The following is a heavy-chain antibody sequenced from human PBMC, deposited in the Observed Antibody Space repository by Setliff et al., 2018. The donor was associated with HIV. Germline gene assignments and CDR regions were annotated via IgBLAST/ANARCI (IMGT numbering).Heavy chain of an antibody. V-gene: IGHV3-33*03. CDR2: IWYDGSGK. CDR1: EFPFSSYG. Sequence: PGGSLRLSCAASEFPFSSYGMYWVRQAPGKGLEWVAAIWYDGSGKYYADSVKGRFTISRDNSKNTLYLQMNSLRAEDTAVYYCAKDRTAMAPEYFQHWGQGTLVTVSS. J-gene: IGHJ1*01. D-gene: IGHD5-18*01. CDR3: AKDRTAMAPEYFQH.